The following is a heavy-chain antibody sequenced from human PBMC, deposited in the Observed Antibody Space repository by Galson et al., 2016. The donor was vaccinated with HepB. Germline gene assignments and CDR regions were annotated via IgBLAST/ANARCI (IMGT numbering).Heavy chain of an antibody. CDR3: ARDRNPINWYFDL. CDR1: GYAFTRYG. J-gene: IGHJ2*01. Sequence: SVKVSCKASGYAFTRYGITWVRQAPGQGLEWMGWISGYKGLRNYAQKFRGRVTMTTDTSTNVAYMELRSLRSDDTAVYYCARDRNPINWYFDLWGRGTLVTVSS. V-gene: IGHV1-18*04. CDR2: ISGYKGLR.